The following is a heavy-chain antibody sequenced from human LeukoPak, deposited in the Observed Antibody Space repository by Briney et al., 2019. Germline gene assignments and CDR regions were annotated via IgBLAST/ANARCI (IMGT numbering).Heavy chain of an antibody. Sequence: SVKVSCKASGGTFSSYAISWVRQAPGQGLEWMGGIIPIFGTANYAQKFQGRVTMTRDTSISTAYMELSRLRSDDTAVYYCARPSQWLVDAFDIWGQGTMVTVSS. CDR3: ARPSQWLVDAFDI. D-gene: IGHD6-19*01. CDR2: IIPIFGTA. CDR1: GGTFSSYA. J-gene: IGHJ3*02. V-gene: IGHV1-69*05.